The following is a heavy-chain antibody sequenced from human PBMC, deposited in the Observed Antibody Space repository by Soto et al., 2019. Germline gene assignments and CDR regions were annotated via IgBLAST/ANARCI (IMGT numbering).Heavy chain of an antibody. D-gene: IGHD2-15*01. J-gene: IGHJ4*02. CDR1: GGSISSGGYY. Sequence: PSETLSLTCTVSGGSISSGGYYWSWIRQHPGKGLEWIGYIYYSGSTYYNPSLKSRVTISVDTSKNQFSLKLSSVTAADTVVYYCARGYCSGGSCHLDYWGQGTLVTV. CDR3: ARGYCSGGSCHLDY. V-gene: IGHV4-31*03. CDR2: IYYSGST.